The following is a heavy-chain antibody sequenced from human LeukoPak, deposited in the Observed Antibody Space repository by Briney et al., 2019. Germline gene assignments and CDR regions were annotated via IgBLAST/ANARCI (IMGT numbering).Heavy chain of an antibody. CDR3: ARGPGIQRPESAFDI. Sequence: ASVKVSCKASGYTFTSYDINWVRQAPGQGLEWMGWMNPNSGNTGYAQKFQGRVTMTRNTSISTAYMELSSLRSEDTAVYYCARGPGIQRPESAFDIWGQGTMVTVSS. CDR1: GYTFTSYD. V-gene: IGHV1-8*01. J-gene: IGHJ3*02. CDR2: MNPNSGNT. D-gene: IGHD5-18*01.